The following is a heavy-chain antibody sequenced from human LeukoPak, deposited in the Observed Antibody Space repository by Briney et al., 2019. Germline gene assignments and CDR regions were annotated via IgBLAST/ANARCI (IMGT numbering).Heavy chain of an antibody. J-gene: IGHJ4*02. CDR3: ARLDDPGLQLKYYFDY. V-gene: IGHV4-34*01. D-gene: IGHD1-1*01. CDR2: INHSGRT. Sequence: PSETLSLTCAVYGGSFSGYYWSWIRQPPGKGLEWIGEINHSGRTNYNPSLKSRVTISVDTSKNQFSLNLSSVTAADTAVYYCARLDDPGLQLKYYFDYWGRGTLVTVSS. CDR1: GGSFSGYY.